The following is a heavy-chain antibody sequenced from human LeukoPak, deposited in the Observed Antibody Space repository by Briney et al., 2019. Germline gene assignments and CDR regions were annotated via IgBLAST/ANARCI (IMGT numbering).Heavy chain of an antibody. J-gene: IGHJ4*02. Sequence: PGRSLRLSCAASGFTFSGFGMHWVRQAPGKGPEWVSIIWYDGSNEYYADSVKGRFTISRDNSKNTLYLQMNSLRAEDTAVYYCARDRGNYYYLDYWGQGTLVTVSS. CDR2: IWYDGSNE. V-gene: IGHV3-33*01. D-gene: IGHD1-7*01. CDR3: ARDRGNYYYLDY. CDR1: GFTFSGFG.